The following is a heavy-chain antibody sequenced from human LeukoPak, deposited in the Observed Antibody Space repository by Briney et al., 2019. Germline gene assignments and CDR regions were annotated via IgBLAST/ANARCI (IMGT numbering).Heavy chain of an antibody. Sequence: RASVKVSCKASGYTFTSYDINWVRQATGQGLEWMGWMNPNSGNTGYAQKFQGRVTMTRNTSISTAYMELSSLRSEDTAVYYCAKGLYGSGSYYLAAIDYWGQGTLVTVSS. J-gene: IGHJ4*02. CDR3: AKGLYGSGSYYLAAIDY. D-gene: IGHD3-10*01. V-gene: IGHV1-8*01. CDR1: GYTFTSYD. CDR2: MNPNSGNT.